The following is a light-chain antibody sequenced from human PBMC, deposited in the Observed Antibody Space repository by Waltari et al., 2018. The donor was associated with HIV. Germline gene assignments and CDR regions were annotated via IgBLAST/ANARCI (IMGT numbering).Light chain of an antibody. CDR1: SSDIGTYKL. CDR2: AVK. V-gene: IGLV2-23*02. Sequence: SALSQPPSVSGSPGQTITVPCVGTSSDIGTYKLVSWYQQHPGKAPKLMIYAVKNRPSGVSDRFSGSKSGNTASLTISVLQAEDEADYYCCSYASSLSWVFGGGTKVTVL. J-gene: IGLJ3*02. CDR3: CSYASSLSWV.